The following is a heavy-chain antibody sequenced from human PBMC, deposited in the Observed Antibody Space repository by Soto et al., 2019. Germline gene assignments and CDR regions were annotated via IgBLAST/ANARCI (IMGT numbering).Heavy chain of an antibody. Sequence: ASVKVSCKASGYTFTDYYMQWVRQAPGQGLEWMGWVNPNSGDTNSAQKFQGRVTVTRDTSISTASMELSRLRSDDTAVYYCARVDNDSGGYYFDYWGQGTLVTVSS. CDR1: GYTFTDYY. V-gene: IGHV1-2*02. J-gene: IGHJ4*01. CDR3: ARVDNDSGGYYFDY. CDR2: VNPNSGDT. D-gene: IGHD1-26*01.